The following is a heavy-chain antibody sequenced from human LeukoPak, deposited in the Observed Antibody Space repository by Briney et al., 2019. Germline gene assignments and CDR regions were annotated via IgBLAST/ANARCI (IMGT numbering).Heavy chain of an antibody. Sequence: GGSLRLSCAASGFTFSSYGMHWVRQAPGKGLEWVAFIRYDGSNKYYADSVKGRFTISRDNSKNTLYLQMNSLRAEDTAVYYCAKDGEVHPILFDYWGQGTLVTVSS. V-gene: IGHV3-30*02. CDR1: GFTFSSYG. CDR3: AKDGEVHPILFDY. CDR2: IRYDGSNK. D-gene: IGHD1-26*01. J-gene: IGHJ4*02.